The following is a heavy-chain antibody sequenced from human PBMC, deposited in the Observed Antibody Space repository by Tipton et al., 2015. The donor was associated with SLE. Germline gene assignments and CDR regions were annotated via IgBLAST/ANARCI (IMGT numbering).Heavy chain of an antibody. CDR3: AKGMANWNDDGYQTYYYGMDV. J-gene: IGHJ6*02. V-gene: IGHV3-33*06. CDR2: IWYDGSDK. CDR1: GFTFSSYG. D-gene: IGHD1-1*01. Sequence: QLVQSGGGVIQSGRSLRLSCAASGFTFSSYGMHWVRQAPGKGLEWVAVIWYDGSDKYYADSVKGRFTISRDNSKNTLYLQMDSLRAEATAVYYCAKGMANWNDDGYQTYYYGMDVWGHGTTITVSS.